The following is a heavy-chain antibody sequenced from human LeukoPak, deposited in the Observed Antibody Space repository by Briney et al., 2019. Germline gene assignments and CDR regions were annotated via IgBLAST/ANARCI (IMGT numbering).Heavy chain of an antibody. V-gene: IGHV3-21*04. Sequence: GGSLRLSCAASEFTFSSYSMNWVRQAPGKGLEWVSSITSSSSYIYYADSVKGRFTISRDNSKNTLYLQMNSLRAEDTAVYYCAKVSDSSGYYYYFDYWGQGTLVTVSS. D-gene: IGHD3-22*01. J-gene: IGHJ4*02. CDR2: ITSSSSYI. CDR3: AKVSDSSGYYYYFDY. CDR1: EFTFSSYS.